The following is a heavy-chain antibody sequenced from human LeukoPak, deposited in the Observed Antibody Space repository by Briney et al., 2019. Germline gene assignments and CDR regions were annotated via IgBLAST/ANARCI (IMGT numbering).Heavy chain of an antibody. J-gene: IGHJ6*03. CDR1: GFTFSTYG. CDR2: IRYNGSNK. D-gene: IGHD2-2*02. CDR3: AKKGIVVVPAAIINYYYYYYMDV. Sequence: GGSLRLSCAASGFTFSTYGMHWVRQAPGKGLEWVAFIRYNGSNKYYADSVKGRFTISRDNSKNTLYLQMNSLRAEDTAVYYCAKKGIVVVPAAIINYYYYYYMDVWGKGTTVTISS. V-gene: IGHV3-30*02.